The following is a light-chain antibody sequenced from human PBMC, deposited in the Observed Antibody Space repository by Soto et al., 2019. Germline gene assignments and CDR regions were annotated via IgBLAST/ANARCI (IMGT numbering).Light chain of an antibody. CDR2: DAS. CDR3: QQRSNCPLT. V-gene: IGKV3-11*01. Sequence: EIVLTQSPGTLSLSPWDRATLSCWASQSVSSHLAWYQQKPGQAPRLLIYDASNRATGIPARFSGSGSGTDFTLTISSLEPEDFAVYYCQQRSNCPLTFGHGTRLEIK. CDR1: QSVSSH. J-gene: IGKJ5*01.